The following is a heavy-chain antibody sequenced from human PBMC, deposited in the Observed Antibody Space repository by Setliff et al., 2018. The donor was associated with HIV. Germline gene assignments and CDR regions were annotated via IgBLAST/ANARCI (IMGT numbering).Heavy chain of an antibody. CDR1: GGTFSSYA. Sequence: SVKVSCKASGGTFSSYAISWVRQAPGQGLEWMGGIIPILGIANYAQKFQGRVTITADKSTSTAYMELSSLRSEDTAVYYCARDYYYDSRGYRYFDYWGQGTQVTVSS. J-gene: IGHJ4*02. D-gene: IGHD3-22*01. CDR3: ARDYYYDSRGYRYFDY. V-gene: IGHV1-69*10. CDR2: IIPILGIA.